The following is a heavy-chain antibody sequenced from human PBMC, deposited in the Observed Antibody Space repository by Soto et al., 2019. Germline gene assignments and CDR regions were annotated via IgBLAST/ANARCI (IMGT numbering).Heavy chain of an antibody. V-gene: IGHV1-69*12. J-gene: IGHJ5*02. Sequence: QVQLVQSGPEVKEPGSSVKVSCKTSGGTFSSYPLNWVRQAPGQGLEWMGVITPLYGTKNYAHRFRGRVTFAADESTSTVFMELTRATSDDTAVYFCARGGTLKPFDPWGQGTLVTVSS. CDR1: GGTFSSYP. CDR2: ITPLYGTK. D-gene: IGHD3-16*01. CDR3: ARGGTLKPFDP.